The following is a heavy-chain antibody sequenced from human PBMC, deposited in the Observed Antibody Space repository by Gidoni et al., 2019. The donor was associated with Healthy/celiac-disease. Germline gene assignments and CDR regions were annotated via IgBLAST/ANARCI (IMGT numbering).Heavy chain of an antibody. CDR3: ARRGRAGFGESPGGFDP. CDR2: IYYSGST. CDR1: GGSISSGGYY. D-gene: IGHD3-10*01. V-gene: IGHV4-31*03. Sequence: QVQLQESGPGLVKPSQTLSLTCTVSGGSISSGGYYWSWIRQHPGKGLEWIGYIYYSGSTYYNPSLKSRVTISVDTSKNQFSLKLSSVTAADTAVYYCARRGRAGFGESPGGFDPWGQGTLVTVSS. J-gene: IGHJ5*02.